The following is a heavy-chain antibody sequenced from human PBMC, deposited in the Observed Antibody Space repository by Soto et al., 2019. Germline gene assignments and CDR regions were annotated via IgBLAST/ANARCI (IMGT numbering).Heavy chain of an antibody. CDR3: ARDTYYYDSSDHFSADAFDI. V-gene: IGHV3-74*01. D-gene: IGHD3-22*01. CDR2: IRNDGSST. Sequence: EVQLVESGGGLVQPGGSLRLSCAASGFTSSSYWIHWVRQAPGKGLVWVSRIRNDGSSTNYADSVKCRFTISRDNAKNTVYLQMNSLRAEDTAVYYCARDTYYYDSSDHFSADAFDIWGQGTMVTVSS. CDR1: GFTSSSYW. J-gene: IGHJ3*02.